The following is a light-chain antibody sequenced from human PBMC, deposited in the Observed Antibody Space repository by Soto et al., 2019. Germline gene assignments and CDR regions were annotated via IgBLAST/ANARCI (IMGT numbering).Light chain of an antibody. CDR2: EVS. CDR3: SSYTSSSTRV. Sequence: QSALTQPASVSGSPGQSITISCTGTSSDVGSYNYVSWYQQHPGKAPKLIIYEVSNRPSGVSNRFSGSKSGNTASLTISGLQAEDAADYYCSSYTSSSTRVFGGGTKVTVL. CDR1: SSDVGSYNY. V-gene: IGLV2-14*01. J-gene: IGLJ2*01.